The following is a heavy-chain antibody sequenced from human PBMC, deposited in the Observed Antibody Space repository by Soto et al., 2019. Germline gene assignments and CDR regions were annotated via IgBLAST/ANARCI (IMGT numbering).Heavy chain of an antibody. CDR1: GGSFSGYY. CDR3: ARVTKLLWFGESGPDYNWFAP. Sequence: SETLSLTCAVYGGSFSGYYWSWIRQPPGKGLEWIGEINHSGSTNYNPSLKSRVTISVDTSKNQFSLKLSSVTAADTAVYYCARVTKLLWFGESGPDYNWFAPWGQGTLVTVSS. J-gene: IGHJ5*02. CDR2: INHSGST. D-gene: IGHD3-10*01. V-gene: IGHV4-34*01.